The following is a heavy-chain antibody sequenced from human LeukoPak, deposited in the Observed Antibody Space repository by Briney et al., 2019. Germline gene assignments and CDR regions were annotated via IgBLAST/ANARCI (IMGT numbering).Heavy chain of an antibody. Sequence: PGRSLRLSCAASGFTFSSYAMHWVRQAPGKGLEWVAVISYDGSNKYYADSVKGRFTISRDNSKNTLYLQMNSLRAEDTAVYYCARDLWELLEYYYYMDVWGKGTTVTVSS. J-gene: IGHJ6*03. CDR1: GFTFSSYA. CDR2: ISYDGSNK. D-gene: IGHD1-26*01. V-gene: IGHV3-30*04. CDR3: ARDLWELLEYYYYMDV.